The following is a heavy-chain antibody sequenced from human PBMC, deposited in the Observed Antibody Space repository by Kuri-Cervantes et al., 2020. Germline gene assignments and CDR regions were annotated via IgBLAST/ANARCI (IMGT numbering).Heavy chain of an antibody. J-gene: IGHJ6*02. D-gene: IGHD4-17*01. Sequence: GSLRLSCTVSGGSISSYYWSWIRQPPGKGLEWIGYIYYSGSTNYNPSLKSRVTISVDTSKNQFSLKLSSVTAADTAVYYCARMTTVTRDGYYHYGMDVWGQGTTVTVSS. V-gene: IGHV4-59*13. CDR2: IYYSGST. CDR1: GGSISSYY. CDR3: ARMTTVTRDGYYHYGMDV.